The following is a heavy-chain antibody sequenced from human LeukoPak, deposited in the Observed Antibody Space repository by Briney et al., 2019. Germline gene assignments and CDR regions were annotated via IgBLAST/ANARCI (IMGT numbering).Heavy chain of an antibody. CDR1: GFTFSSSW. J-gene: IGHJ4*02. CDR3: VKDSSSWPYYFDY. Sequence: PGGSLRLSCAASGFTFSSSWMTWVRQAPGKGLEWVAHIKEDGTEEYYVDAVKGRFTISRDNAKNSLYLQMNSLRAEDTAVYYCVKDSSSWPYYFDYWGQGTLVTVSS. CDR2: IKEDGTEE. V-gene: IGHV3-7*05. D-gene: IGHD6-13*01.